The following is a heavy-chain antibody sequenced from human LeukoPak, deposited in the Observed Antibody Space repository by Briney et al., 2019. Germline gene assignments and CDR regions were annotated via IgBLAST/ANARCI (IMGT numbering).Heavy chain of an antibody. CDR3: ATLLQGDGMDV. D-gene: IGHD4-11*01. CDR2: IWYDGSNT. Sequence: PGGSLRLSCVASGFTFSSYGMHWVRQAPGKGLEWVAVIWYDGSNTYYADSVKGRFTFSRDNSKNTLYLQMNSLRAEDTAIYYCATLLQGDGMDVWGKGTTVTVSS. J-gene: IGHJ6*04. CDR1: GFTFSSYG. V-gene: IGHV3-33*01.